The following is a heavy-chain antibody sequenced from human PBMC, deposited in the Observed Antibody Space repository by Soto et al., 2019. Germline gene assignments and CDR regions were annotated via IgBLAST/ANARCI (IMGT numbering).Heavy chain of an antibody. Sequence: PSETLSLTCTVSGGSISSSSYYWGWIRQPPGKGLEWIGEINHSGSTNYNPSLKSRDTISVDTSKNQFSLKLSSVTAADTAVYYCARGSYSSSWPGGGWFDPWGQGTLVTVSS. D-gene: IGHD6-13*01. CDR2: INHSGST. CDR1: GGSISSSSYY. V-gene: IGHV4-39*07. CDR3: ARGSYSSSWPGGGWFDP. J-gene: IGHJ5*02.